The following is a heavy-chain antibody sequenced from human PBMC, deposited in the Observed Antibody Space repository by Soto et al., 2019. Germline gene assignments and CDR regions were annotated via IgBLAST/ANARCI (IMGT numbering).Heavy chain of an antibody. CDR1: GFTFSSYG. J-gene: IGHJ6*02. Sequence: GGSLRLSCAASGFTFSSYGMHWVRQSPGKGLEWVAVISYDGSNKYYADSVKGRFTISRDNSKNTLYLQMNSLRAEDTAVYYCAKDRANPITIFGVVGYYYYGMDVWGQGTTVTVSS. V-gene: IGHV3-30*18. CDR3: AKDRANPITIFGVVGYYYYGMDV. D-gene: IGHD3-3*01. CDR2: ISYDGSNK.